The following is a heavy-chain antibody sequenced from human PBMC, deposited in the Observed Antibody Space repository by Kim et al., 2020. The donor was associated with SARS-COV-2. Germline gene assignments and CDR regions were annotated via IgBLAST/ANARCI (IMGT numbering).Heavy chain of an antibody. Sequence: GGSLRLSCAASGFTFSSYAMSWVRQAPGKGLEWVSLIDNSGHRTFYADSVKGRFTISRDRSKNTLYLQMNDLRAEDTAVYYCAKPLAPGNGWQIDYWGQG. J-gene: IGHJ4*02. D-gene: IGHD6-19*01. CDR1: GFTFSSYA. CDR2: IDNSGHRT. CDR3: AKPLAPGNGWQIDY. V-gene: IGHV3-23*01.